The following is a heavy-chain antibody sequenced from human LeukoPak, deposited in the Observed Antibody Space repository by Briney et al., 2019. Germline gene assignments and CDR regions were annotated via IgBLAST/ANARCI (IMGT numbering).Heavy chain of an antibody. CDR3: ARYGIVGATDY. CDR2: IYYSEST. V-gene: IGHV4-59*01. Sequence: PSETLSLTCTVSGGSISSYYWSWIRQPPGKGLEWIGYIYYSESTNYNPSLKSRVTISVDTSKNQFSLKLSSVTAADTAVYYCARYGIVGATDYWGQGTLVTVSS. J-gene: IGHJ4*02. D-gene: IGHD1-26*01. CDR1: GGSISSYY.